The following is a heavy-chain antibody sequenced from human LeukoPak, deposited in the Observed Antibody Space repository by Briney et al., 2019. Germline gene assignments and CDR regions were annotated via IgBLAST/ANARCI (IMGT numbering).Heavy chain of an antibody. CDR1: GFTFSSYG. Sequence: GGSLRLSCAASGFTFSSYGMHWVRQAPGKGLGWVAVISYDGNNKYNADSVKGRFTISRDNSKNTLYLQMSSLRAEDTALYYCARDGGSGWSSAFFDYWGQGTLVTVSS. V-gene: IGHV3-30*03. CDR3: ARDGGSGWSSAFFDY. CDR2: ISYDGNNK. J-gene: IGHJ4*02. D-gene: IGHD6-19*01.